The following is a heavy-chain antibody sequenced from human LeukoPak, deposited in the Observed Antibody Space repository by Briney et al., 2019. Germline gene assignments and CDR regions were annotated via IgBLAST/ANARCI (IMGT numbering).Heavy chain of an antibody. V-gene: IGHV4-39*01. CDR2: IYYSGSA. D-gene: IGHD2-15*01. J-gene: IGHJ4*02. CDR3: ARRNCSGGSCLPFDF. Sequence: NPSETLSLTRTVSGGSISSTSYYWGWIRQPPGKGLEWIGSIYYSGSAYYNPSLKSRVTISADTSKNQFSLKLRSVTAADTAVYYCARRNCSGGSCLPFDFWGQGTLVTASS. CDR1: GGSISSTSYY.